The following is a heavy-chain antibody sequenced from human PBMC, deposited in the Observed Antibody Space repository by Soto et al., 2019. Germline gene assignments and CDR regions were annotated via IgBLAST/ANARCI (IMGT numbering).Heavy chain of an antibody. J-gene: IGHJ4*02. D-gene: IGHD3-16*02. Sequence: QVHLVESGGGVVQPGRSLRLSCVASGFNFKAYGMHWVRQAPGMGLEWVAVISTDGTNQHHADSVKGRFTISRDNFKNTLYLQMNSLRPEDTAVYFCAVGGGDLSLTPFDYWGQGTLVTVSS. CDR3: AVGGGDLSLTPFDY. CDR2: ISTDGTNQ. V-gene: IGHV3-30-3*01. CDR1: GFNFKAYG.